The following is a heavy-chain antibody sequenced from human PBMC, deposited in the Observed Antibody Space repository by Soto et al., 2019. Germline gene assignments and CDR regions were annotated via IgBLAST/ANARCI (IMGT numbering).Heavy chain of an antibody. CDR2: IYYSGST. V-gene: IGHV4-59*01. D-gene: IGHD6-6*01. CDR1: GGSISSYY. Sequence: SETLSLTCTVSGGSISSYYWSWIRQPPGKGLEWIGYIYYSGSTNYNPSLKSRVTISVDTSKNQFSLKLSSVTAADTAVYYCARDVVAARRGSYYYYGMDVWGQGTTVTVSS. J-gene: IGHJ6*02. CDR3: ARDVVAARRGSYYYYGMDV.